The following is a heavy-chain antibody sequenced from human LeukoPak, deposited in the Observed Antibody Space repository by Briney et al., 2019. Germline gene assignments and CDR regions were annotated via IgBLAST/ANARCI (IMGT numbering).Heavy chain of an antibody. V-gene: IGHV5-10-1*01. CDR3: ARLYCSGGSCYQDDY. CDR2: IDPSDSYT. Sequence: GESLKISCKGSGYSFTGYWISWVRQMPGKGLEWMGRIDPSDSYTNYSPSFQGHVTISADKSISTAYLQWSSLKASDTAMYYCARLYCSGGSCYQDDYWGQGTLVTVSS. D-gene: IGHD2-15*01. J-gene: IGHJ4*02. CDR1: GYSFTGYW.